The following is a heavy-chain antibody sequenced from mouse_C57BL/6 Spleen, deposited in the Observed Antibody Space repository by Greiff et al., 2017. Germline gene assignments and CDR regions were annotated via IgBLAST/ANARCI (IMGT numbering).Heavy chain of an antibody. CDR1: GFTFSSYA. CDR2: ISDGGSYT. J-gene: IGHJ3*01. D-gene: IGHD2-12*01. Sequence: EVQLVESGGGLVKPGGSLKLSCAASGFTFSSYAMSWVRQTPEKRLEWVATISDGGSYTYYPANVKGRFTIYRDNAKNNLYLQVSHLKTGDTAMYYCARDSLRRGTWFAYWGQGTLVTVSA. CDR3: ARDSLRRGTWFAY. V-gene: IGHV5-4*01.